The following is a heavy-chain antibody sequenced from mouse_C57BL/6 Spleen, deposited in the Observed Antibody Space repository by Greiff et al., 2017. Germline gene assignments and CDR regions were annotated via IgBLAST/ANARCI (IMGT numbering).Heavy chain of an antibody. CDR3: ARSASPRITTVVATDY. D-gene: IGHD1-1*01. CDR1: GYTFTSYT. V-gene: IGHV1-4*01. J-gene: IGHJ2*01. CDR2: ITPSSGYT. Sequence: QVQLQQSGAELARPGASVKMSCKASGYTFTSYTMHWVKQRPGQGLEWIGYITPSSGYTKYNQKFKDKATLTADKSSSTAYMQLSSLTSEDSAVYYCARSASPRITTVVATDYWGKGTTLTVSS.